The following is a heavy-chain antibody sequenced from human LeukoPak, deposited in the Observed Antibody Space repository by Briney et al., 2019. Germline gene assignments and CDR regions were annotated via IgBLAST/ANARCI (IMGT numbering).Heavy chain of an antibody. J-gene: IGHJ4*02. CDR3: AILGRLLFD. CDR2: IYHSGST. D-gene: IGHD2-21*02. CDR1: GYSISSGYY. V-gene: IGHV4-38-2*02. Sequence: SETLSLTCSVSGYSISSGYYWGWIRQPPGKGLEWIGSIYHSGSTFYNPSLKSRVTISVDTSKNQFSLKLNSVTAADTAVYYCAILGRLLFDWGQGTLVTVSS.